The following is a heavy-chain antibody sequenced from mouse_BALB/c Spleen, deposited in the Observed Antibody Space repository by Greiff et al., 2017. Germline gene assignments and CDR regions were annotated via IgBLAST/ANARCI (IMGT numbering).Heavy chain of an antibody. CDR3: ARVYYGSIFPHYFEY. V-gene: IGHV2-6-7*01. CDR1: GFSLTGYG. Sequence: VKLVESGPGLVAPSQSLSITCTVSGFSLTGYGVNWVRQPPGKGLEWLGMIWGDGSTDYNSALKSRLSISKDNSKSQVFLKMNSLQTDDTARYYCARVYYGSIFPHYFEYRGEGATLTVSS. CDR2: IWGDGST. J-gene: IGHJ2*01. D-gene: IGHD1-1*01.